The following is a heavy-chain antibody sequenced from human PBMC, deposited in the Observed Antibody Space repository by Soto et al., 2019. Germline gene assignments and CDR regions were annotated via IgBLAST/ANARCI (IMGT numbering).Heavy chain of an antibody. CDR3: ARGYGRNFDY. Sequence: PSETLSLTCAVSGGSISSGGYSWSWIRQPPGKGLEWIGYMYHSGSTYYNPSLKSRVTISIDRSKNQFSLKLSSVTAADTAVYYCARGYGRNFDYWGQGTLVTVS. CDR1: GGSISSGGYS. CDR2: MYHSGST. D-gene: IGHD5-18*01. V-gene: IGHV4-30-2*01. J-gene: IGHJ4*02.